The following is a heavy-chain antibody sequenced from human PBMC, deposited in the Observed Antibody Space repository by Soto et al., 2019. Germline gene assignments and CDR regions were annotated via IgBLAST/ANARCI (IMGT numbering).Heavy chain of an antibody. CDR2: IYWDGDK. CDR3: AHRATMTIFGLIIDNGIWFDP. D-gene: IGHD3-3*01. CDR1: GFSLRTSGAA. Sequence: QINLIESGPTLVKPTQTLTLTCTFSGFSLRTSGAAVGWVRQPPGRALEWLALIYWDGDKRYNASLGNRLTITNDTSMNQVVLTLTNVDPADTATYYCAHRATMTIFGLIIDNGIWFDPWGQGTRVIVSS. V-gene: IGHV2-5*02. J-gene: IGHJ5*02.